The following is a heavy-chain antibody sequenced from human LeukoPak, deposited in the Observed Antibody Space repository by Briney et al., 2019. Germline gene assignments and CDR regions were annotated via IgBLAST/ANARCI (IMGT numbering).Heavy chain of an antibody. CDR2: ISGSGGST. V-gene: IGHV3-23*01. Sequence: GGSLRLSCAASRFTFTSYAISWVRHAPGEGLEWVSAISGSGGSTYYADSVKGRFTISRDNSKNTLYLQMNSLTPEDTAVYYCAKGDDGSRYFFDYWAQRTLVSVPS. CDR1: RFTFTSYA. D-gene: IGHD2/OR15-2a*01. CDR3: AKGDDGSRYFFDY. J-gene: IGHJ4*02.